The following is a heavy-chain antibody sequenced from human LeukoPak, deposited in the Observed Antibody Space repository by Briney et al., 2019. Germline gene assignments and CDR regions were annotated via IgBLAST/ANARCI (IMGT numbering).Heavy chain of an antibody. CDR1: NGSITGYY. Sequence: SETLSLTCSVSNGSITGYYWSWIRQPPGKGLEWIGYIYYSGSTNYNPSLKSRVTISVDTSKNQFSLKLSSVTAADTAVYYCAREQRDYYDSSGPFDYWGQGTLVTDSS. V-gene: IGHV4-59*01. CDR2: IYYSGST. D-gene: IGHD3-22*01. CDR3: AREQRDYYDSSGPFDY. J-gene: IGHJ4*02.